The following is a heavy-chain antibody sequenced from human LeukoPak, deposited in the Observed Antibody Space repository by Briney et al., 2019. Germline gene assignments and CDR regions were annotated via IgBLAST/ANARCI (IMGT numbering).Heavy chain of an antibody. CDR1: GFTFSSYA. Sequence: GGSLRLSCAASGFTFSSYAMSWVRQAPGKGLEWVSAISGSGGSTYYADSVKGRFTISRDNSKNTLYLQMNSLRAEDTAVYYCAKAPTQMVRGVINLPFDYWGQGTLVTVSS. CDR3: AKAPTQMVRGVINLPFDY. D-gene: IGHD3-10*01. J-gene: IGHJ4*02. V-gene: IGHV3-23*01. CDR2: ISGSGGST.